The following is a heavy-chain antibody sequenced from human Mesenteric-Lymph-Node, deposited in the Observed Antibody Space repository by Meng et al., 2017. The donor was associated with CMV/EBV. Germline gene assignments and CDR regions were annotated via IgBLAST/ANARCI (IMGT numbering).Heavy chain of an antibody. Sequence: GGSLRLSCAASGFTFSSYAMSWVRQAPGKGLEWVSAISGSGGSTYYADSVKGRFTISSDNSKNTLYLQMNSLRAEDTAVYYCAKDARRWLQSAPGGYWGQGTLVTVSS. V-gene: IGHV3-23*01. CDR3: AKDARRWLQSAPGGY. J-gene: IGHJ4*02. CDR1: GFTFSSYA. D-gene: IGHD5-24*01. CDR2: ISGSGGST.